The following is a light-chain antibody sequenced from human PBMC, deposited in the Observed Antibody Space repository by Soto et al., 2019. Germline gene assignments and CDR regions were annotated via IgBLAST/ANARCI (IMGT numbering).Light chain of an antibody. J-gene: IGKJ3*01. V-gene: IGKV1-5*01. CDR3: QQYNSYSRT. Sequence: DIQMTQSPSTLSASVGDRVTITCRASQSISSWLAWYQQKPGKAPKLLIYDASSLESGVPSRFSGSGSGTEFTLTISSRQPDDFSTYYCQQYNSYSRTFGPGTKVDIK. CDR2: DAS. CDR1: QSISSW.